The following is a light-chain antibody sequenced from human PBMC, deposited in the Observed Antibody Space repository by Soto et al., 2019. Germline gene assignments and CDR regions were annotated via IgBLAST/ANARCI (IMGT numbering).Light chain of an antibody. J-gene: IGKJ1*01. V-gene: IGKV3-20*01. CDR1: QSVSSSY. Sequence: EIVLTQSPGTLSLSPGERATLSCRASQSVSSSYLAWYQQKPGRAPRLLIYGASSRATGIPDRFSGSGSGTDFTLTISRLEPEDFAVDYCQQYGSSPQTFGQGTKVNIK. CDR3: QQYGSSPQT. CDR2: GAS.